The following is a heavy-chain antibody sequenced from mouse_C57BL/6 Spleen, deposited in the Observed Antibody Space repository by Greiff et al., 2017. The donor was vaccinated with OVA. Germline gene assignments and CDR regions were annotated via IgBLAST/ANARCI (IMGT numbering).Heavy chain of an antibody. CDR3: ARGNYADYFDY. CDR1: GYTFTSYW. Sequence: QVQLKQPGAELVMPGASVKLSCKASGYTFTSYWMHWVKQRPGQGLEWIGEIDPSDSYNNYTQKFKGKSTLTVDKSSSTAYMQLSSLTSEDSAVYYCARGNYADYFDYWGQGTTLTVSS. D-gene: IGHD1-1*01. CDR2: IDPSDSYN. J-gene: IGHJ2*01. V-gene: IGHV1-69*01.